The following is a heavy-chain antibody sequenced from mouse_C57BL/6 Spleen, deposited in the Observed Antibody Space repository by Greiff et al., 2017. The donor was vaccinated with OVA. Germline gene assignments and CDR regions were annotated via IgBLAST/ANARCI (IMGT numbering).Heavy chain of an antibody. CDR3: ARKTSNYYYYAMDY. V-gene: IGHV1-19*01. CDR2: INPYNGGT. CDR1: GYTFTDYY. Sequence: VQLKQSGPVLVKPGASVKMSCKASGYTFTDYYMNWVKQSHGKSLEWIGVINPYNGGTSYNQKFKGKATLTVDKSSSTAYMELNSLTSEDSAVYYCARKTSNYYYYAMDYWGQGTSVTVSS. D-gene: IGHD2-5*01. J-gene: IGHJ4*01.